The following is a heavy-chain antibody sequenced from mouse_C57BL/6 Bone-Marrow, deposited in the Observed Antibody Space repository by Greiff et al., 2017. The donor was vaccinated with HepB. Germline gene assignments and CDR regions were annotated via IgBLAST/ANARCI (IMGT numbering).Heavy chain of an antibody. CDR2: ISDGGSYT. CDR1: GFTFSSYA. Sequence: EVQLVESGGGLVKPGGSLKLSCAASGFTFSSYAMSWVRQTPEKRLEWVATISDGGSYTYYPDNVKGRFTISRDNAKNNLYLQMSHLKAEDTAMYDGASPSYYREAWFAYGGQGTLVTVSA. V-gene: IGHV5-4*01. J-gene: IGHJ3*01. CDR3: ASPSYYREAWFAY. D-gene: IGHD2-14*01.